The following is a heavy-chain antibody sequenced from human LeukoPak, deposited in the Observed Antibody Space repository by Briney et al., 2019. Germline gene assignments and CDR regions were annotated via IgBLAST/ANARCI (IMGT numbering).Heavy chain of an antibody. V-gene: IGHV3-66*01. Sequence: GGSLRLSCAASGFTFSSYSMNWVRQAPGKGLEWVSVIYSGGSTYYADSVKGRFTISRDNSKNTLYLQMNSLRAEDTAVYYCARDTMVPYWGQGTLVTVSS. J-gene: IGHJ4*02. CDR3: ARDTMVPY. CDR2: IYSGGST. D-gene: IGHD3-10*01. CDR1: GFTFSSYS.